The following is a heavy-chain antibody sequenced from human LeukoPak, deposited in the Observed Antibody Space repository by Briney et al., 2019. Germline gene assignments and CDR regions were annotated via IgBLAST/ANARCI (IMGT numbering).Heavy chain of an antibody. CDR2: IIPIFGTA. Sequence: SVKVSCKASGGTFSSYAISWVRQAPGQGLEWMGRIIPIFGTANYAQKFQGRVTITTDESTSTAYMELSSLRSVDTAVYYCAGNYYGSGSYYPTYYYYYYYMDVWGKGTTVTVSS. D-gene: IGHD3-10*01. J-gene: IGHJ6*03. V-gene: IGHV1-69*05. CDR1: GGTFSSYA. CDR3: AGNYYGSGSYYPTYYYYYYYMDV.